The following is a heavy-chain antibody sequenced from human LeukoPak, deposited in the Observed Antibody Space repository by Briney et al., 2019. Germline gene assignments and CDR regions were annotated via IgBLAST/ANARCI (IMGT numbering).Heavy chain of an antibody. CDR1: GGSFSGYY. J-gene: IGHJ4*02. CDR3: ARHNYYDSSGYL. CDR2: INHSGST. V-gene: IGHV4-34*01. Sequence: SETLSLTCAVYGGSFSGYYWSWIRQPPGKGLEWIGEINHSGSTNYNPSLKSRVTISVDTSKNQFSLKLSSVTDADTAVYYCARHNYYDSSGYLWGQGTLVTVSS. D-gene: IGHD3-22*01.